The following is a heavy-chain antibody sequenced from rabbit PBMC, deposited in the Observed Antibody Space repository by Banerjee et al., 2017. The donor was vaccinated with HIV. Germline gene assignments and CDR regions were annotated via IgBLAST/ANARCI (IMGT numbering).Heavy chain of an antibody. CDR2: INTSSGNT. D-gene: IGHD6-1*01. V-gene: IGHV1S40*01. J-gene: IGHJ3*01. Sequence: VRQAPGKGLEWIACINTSSGNTVYASWAKGRFTISKTSSTTVTLQMTSLTAADTATYFCARENAYDPKLWGQGTLVTVS. CDR3: ARENAYDPKL.